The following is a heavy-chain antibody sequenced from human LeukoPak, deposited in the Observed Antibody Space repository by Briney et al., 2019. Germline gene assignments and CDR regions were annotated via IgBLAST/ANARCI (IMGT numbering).Heavy chain of an antibody. CDR1: GFTFNSYA. J-gene: IGHJ4*02. CDR3: AKQFQIGVNYFDY. CDR2: ISSSSNVI. V-gene: IGHV3-48*01. Sequence: GGSLRLSCAASGFTFNSYAFNWVRQAPGKGLEWVSYISSSSNVIYYTDSVKGRFTISRDNARNLLSLQMNSLRAEDTAVYYCAKQFQIGVNYFDYWGQGTPVTVSS. D-gene: IGHD3-22*01.